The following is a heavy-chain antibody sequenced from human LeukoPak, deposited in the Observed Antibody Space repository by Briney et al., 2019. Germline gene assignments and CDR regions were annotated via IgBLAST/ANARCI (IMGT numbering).Heavy chain of an antibody. D-gene: IGHD3-3*01. V-gene: IGHV3-11*04. CDR2: LSNSGDIT. Sequence: GGSLRLSRAASGFTFSDYYMHWIRQAPGKGLEWISSLSNSGDITYYVDSVKGRFSISRDNAKRSLYLQMRSLRAGDTAVYFCVRGGTFGVVTHLDVWGEGTAVTVSS. J-gene: IGHJ6*04. CDR1: GFTFSDYY. CDR3: VRGGTFGVVTHLDV.